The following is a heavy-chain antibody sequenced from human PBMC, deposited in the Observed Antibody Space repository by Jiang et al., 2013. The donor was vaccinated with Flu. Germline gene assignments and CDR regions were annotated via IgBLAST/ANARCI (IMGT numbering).Heavy chain of an antibody. J-gene: IGHJ4*02. CDR3: ARDMGLLQRFYFDC. D-gene: IGHD3-22*01. CDR2: ISSDGRNT. V-gene: IGHV3-30*01. CDR1: RFIFDNYM. Sequence: VQLVESGGGVVQPGRSVRLSCVGSRFIFDNYMIHWVRQAPGKGPEWVALISSDGRNTDYGDSVKGRFTISRDNSRNTLYLQMNSLRPEDTAIYFCARDMGLLQRFYFDCWGQGTQVTVSS.